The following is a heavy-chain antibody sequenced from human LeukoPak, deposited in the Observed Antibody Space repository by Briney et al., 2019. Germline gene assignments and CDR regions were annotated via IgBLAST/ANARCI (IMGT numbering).Heavy chain of an antibody. D-gene: IGHD6-25*01. J-gene: IGHJ4*02. V-gene: IGHV3-11*04. Sequence: KSGGSLRLSRAASGFTFSDYYMSWIRQAPGKGLEWVSYISSSGSTIYYADSVKGRFTISRDNAKNSLYLQMNSLRAEDTAVYYCARDKAAAATFDYWGQGTLVTVSS. CDR2: ISSSGSTI. CDR1: GFTFSDYY. CDR3: ARDKAAAATFDY.